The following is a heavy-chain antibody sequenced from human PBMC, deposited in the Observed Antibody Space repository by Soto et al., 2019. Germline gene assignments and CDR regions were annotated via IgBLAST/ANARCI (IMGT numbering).Heavy chain of an antibody. V-gene: IGHV3-48*02. CDR1: GFTFSTYS. CDR3: ARASRPFDV. CDR2: ISSGSSTI. Sequence: EVQLVESGGGLVQPGGSLRLSCAASGFTFSTYSMNWVRQAPGKGLEWISYISSGSSTIYYADSVKGRFTISRDNAKNSLSLQMNSLRDEDTAVDYCARASRPFDVWGQGTTVTVSS. D-gene: IGHD3-16*01. J-gene: IGHJ6*02.